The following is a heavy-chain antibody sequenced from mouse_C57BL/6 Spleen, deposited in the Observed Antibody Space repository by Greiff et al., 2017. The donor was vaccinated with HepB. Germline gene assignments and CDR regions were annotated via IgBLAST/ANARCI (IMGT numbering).Heavy chain of an antibody. CDR3: AREETGTSRAMDY. Sequence: VKLMESGAELVRPGTSVKVSCKASGYAFTNYLIEWVKQRPGQGLEWIGVINPGSGGTNYNEKFKGKATLTADKSSSTAYMQLSSLTSEDSAVSFCAREETGTSRAMDYWGQGTSVTVSS. CDR2: INPGSGGT. D-gene: IGHD4-1*01. CDR1: GYAFTNYL. J-gene: IGHJ4*01. V-gene: IGHV1-54*01.